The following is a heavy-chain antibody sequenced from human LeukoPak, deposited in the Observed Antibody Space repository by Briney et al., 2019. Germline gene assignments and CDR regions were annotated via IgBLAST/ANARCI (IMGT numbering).Heavy chain of an antibody. Sequence: PSETLSLTCAVSGGSFSGYYWSWIRQPPGKGLEWIGEINHSGSTNYNPSLKSRVTISIDTSKNQFSLKLSSVTAADTAVYYCARAAIYDFWSGYYPGWFDPWGQGTLVTVSS. V-gene: IGHV4-34*01. CDR1: GGSFSGYY. D-gene: IGHD3-3*01. CDR3: ARAAIYDFWSGYYPGWFDP. J-gene: IGHJ5*02. CDR2: INHSGST.